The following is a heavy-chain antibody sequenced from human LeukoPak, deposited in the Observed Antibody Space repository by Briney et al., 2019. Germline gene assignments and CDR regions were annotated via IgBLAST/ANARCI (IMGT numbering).Heavy chain of an antibody. CDR2: VSYDATNK. J-gene: IGHJ4*02. D-gene: IGHD2-15*01. CDR3: AKDRFVCGGSCYSPFDH. V-gene: IGHV3-30*18. Sequence: PGGSLRLSCTASGFTFISYGMHWVRQAPGKGLEWVAVVSYDATNKYYADSVKGRFTISRDHSKNTLYLQTNSLRTEDTAVYYCAKDRFVCGGSCYSPFDHWGQGTLVTVS. CDR1: GFTFISYG.